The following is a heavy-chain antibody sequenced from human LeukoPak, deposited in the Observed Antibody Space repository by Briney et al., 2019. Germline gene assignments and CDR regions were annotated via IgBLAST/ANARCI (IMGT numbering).Heavy chain of an antibody. Sequence: KPGGSLRLSCAASGFTFSGYSMNWVRQAPGKGLEWVSSISSSSSNIYYADSVKGRLTISRDNAKNSLYLQMNSLRAEDTAVYYCARSIAVARYYFDYWGQGTLVTVSS. CDR1: GFTFSGYS. D-gene: IGHD6-19*01. CDR2: ISSSSSNI. J-gene: IGHJ4*02. CDR3: ARSIAVARYYFDY. V-gene: IGHV3-21*01.